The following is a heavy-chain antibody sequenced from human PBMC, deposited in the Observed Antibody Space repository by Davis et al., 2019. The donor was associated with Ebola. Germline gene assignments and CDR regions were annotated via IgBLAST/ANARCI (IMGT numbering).Heavy chain of an antibody. CDR2: ISNDATDK. CDR3: ATLFGVPVDY. D-gene: IGHD3-3*01. CDR1: EFTFSYFG. V-gene: IGHV3-30*03. J-gene: IGHJ4*02. Sequence: GESLKISCAASEFTFSYFGMHWVRQAPGKGLEWVTFISNDATDKFYADPVKGRFIISRDNAKNSLSLQMNSLRAEDTAVYYCATLFGVPVDYWGQGTLVTVSS.